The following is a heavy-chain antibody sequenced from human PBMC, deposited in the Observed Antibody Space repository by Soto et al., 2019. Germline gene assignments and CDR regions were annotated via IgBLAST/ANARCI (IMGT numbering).Heavy chain of an antibody. CDR1: GLTFSNYW. V-gene: IGHV3-7*03. Sequence: GGSLRLSCAASGLTFSNYWMNWVRQAPGKGLEWVAKINPDGSDKHYIDSVKGRFTISRDNAQNSVSLQMNSLRAEDTAVYFCLGGSNYDTPWGQGTLVTV. J-gene: IGHJ5*02. CDR2: INPDGSDK. CDR3: LGGSNYDTP. D-gene: IGHD3-16*01.